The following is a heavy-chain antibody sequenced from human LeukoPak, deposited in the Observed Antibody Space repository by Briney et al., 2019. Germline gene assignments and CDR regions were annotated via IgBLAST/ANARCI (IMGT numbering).Heavy chain of an antibody. Sequence: SQTLSLTCALSGDSFSRNNVGWHWLRQSPSRGLEWLGKTYYRSKRYNDYAVSVKIRMTINPDTSKNQFSLQLNSVTPEDTALYYCTRTFNWAHDYWGQGTLVTVSS. V-gene: IGHV6-1*01. D-gene: IGHD3-16*01. CDR3: TRTFNWAHDY. CDR1: GDSFSRNNVG. J-gene: IGHJ4*02. CDR2: TYYRSKRYN.